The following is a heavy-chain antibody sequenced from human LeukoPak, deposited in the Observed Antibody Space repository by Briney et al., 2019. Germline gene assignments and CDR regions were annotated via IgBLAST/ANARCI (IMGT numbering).Heavy chain of an antibody. J-gene: IGHJ3*02. CDR1: GGSISSSSYY. Sequence: PSETLSLTCTVSGGSISSSSYYWGWIRQPPGTGLEWIGSIYYSGSTYYNPSLKSRVTISVDTSKNQFSLKLSSVTAADTAVYYCARVREWELHAFDIWGQGTMVTVSS. CDR3: ARVREWELHAFDI. CDR2: IYYSGST. V-gene: IGHV4-39*01. D-gene: IGHD1-26*01.